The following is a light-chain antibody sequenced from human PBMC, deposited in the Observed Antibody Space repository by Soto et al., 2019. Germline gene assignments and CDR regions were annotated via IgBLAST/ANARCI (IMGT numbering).Light chain of an antibody. CDR1: QGISSW. J-gene: IGKJ4*01. Sequence: DIQMTQSPSSVSASVGDRVTITCRASQGISSWVAWYQQKPGKAPNLLIYAASSLQSGVPSRFSGSGSGTEFTLTISSLQPEDFATYYCQQADTFPLTFGGGTKVE. V-gene: IGKV1-12*01. CDR2: AAS. CDR3: QQADTFPLT.